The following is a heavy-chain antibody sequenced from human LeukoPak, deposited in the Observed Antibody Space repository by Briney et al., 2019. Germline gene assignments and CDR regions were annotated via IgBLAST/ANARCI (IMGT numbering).Heavy chain of an antibody. J-gene: IGHJ4*02. CDR3: ARRVRGSSPDY. V-gene: IGHV4-34*01. CDR2: INHSGRT. D-gene: IGHD6-6*01. Sequence: SETLSLTCAVYGGSFSGYYWNWIRQPPGKGLEWIGEINHSGRTNYNPSLKSRVTISVDTSKNQFSLKLSSVTAADTAVYYCARRVRGSSPDYWGQGTLVTVSS. CDR1: GGSFSGYY.